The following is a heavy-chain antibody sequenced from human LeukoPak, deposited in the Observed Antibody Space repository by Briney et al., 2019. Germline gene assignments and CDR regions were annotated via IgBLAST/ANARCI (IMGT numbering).Heavy chain of an antibody. CDR3: AITGYSSGWYGFDP. Sequence: SETLSLTCTVSGGSISNYYWSWIRQPPGKGLEWIGYIYYSGSTNYNPSLKSRVTISVDTSKNQFSLKLSSVTAADTAVYYCAITGYSSGWYGFDPWGQGTLVTVSS. J-gene: IGHJ5*02. CDR1: GGSISNYY. CDR2: IYYSGST. D-gene: IGHD6-19*01. V-gene: IGHV4-59*08.